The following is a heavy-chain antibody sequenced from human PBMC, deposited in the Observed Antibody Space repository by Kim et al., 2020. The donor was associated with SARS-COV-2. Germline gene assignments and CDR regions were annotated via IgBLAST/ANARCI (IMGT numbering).Heavy chain of an antibody. D-gene: IGHD2-15*01. J-gene: IGHJ6*02. CDR2: LYYSGSA. V-gene: IGHV4-39*02. CDR1: GDSITNSDNY. CDR3: ASGKSGGFGQYFGMDV. Sequence: SETLSLICSVSGDSITNSDNYWACIRQCPGKGLEWIASLYYSGSAYYNPSLKSRVTISLDTSKNHFSLSLNSVTAADTAVYYCASGKSGGFGQYFGMDVWGQGTTVTVSS.